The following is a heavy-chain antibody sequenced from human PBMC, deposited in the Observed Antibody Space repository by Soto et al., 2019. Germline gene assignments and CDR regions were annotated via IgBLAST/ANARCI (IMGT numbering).Heavy chain of an antibody. J-gene: IGHJ4*02. CDR3: ARGRWLAVFDY. V-gene: IGHV3-33*01. CDR2: IWYDGSNK. D-gene: IGHD6-19*01. CDR1: GFTFSSYG. Sequence: GGSLRLSCAASGFTFSSYGMHWVRQAPGKGLEWVAVIWYDGSNKYYADSVKGRFTISRDNSKNTLYLQMNSLRAEDTAVYYCARGRWLAVFDYWGQGTLVTVSS.